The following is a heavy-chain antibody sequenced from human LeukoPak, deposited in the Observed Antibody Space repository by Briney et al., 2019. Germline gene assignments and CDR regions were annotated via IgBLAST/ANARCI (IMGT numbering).Heavy chain of an antibody. V-gene: IGHV3-30-3*01. D-gene: IGHD4-17*01. Sequence: PGGSLRLSCAASGFTFSSYAMSWVRQAPGKGLEWVAVISYDGSNKYYADSVKGRFTISRDNSKNTLYLQMNSLRAEDTAVYYCARDRYGDPTYYFDYWGQGTLVTVSS. CDR3: ARDRYGDPTYYFDY. CDR1: GFTFSSYA. J-gene: IGHJ4*02. CDR2: ISYDGSNK.